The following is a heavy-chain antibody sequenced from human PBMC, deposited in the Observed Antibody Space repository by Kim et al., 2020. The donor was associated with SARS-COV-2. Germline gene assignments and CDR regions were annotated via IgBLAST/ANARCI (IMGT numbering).Heavy chain of an antibody. V-gene: IGHV5-51*01. D-gene: IGHD6-6*01. J-gene: IGHJ6*02. CDR3: ARRGYSSSSYGMDV. Sequence: SPSFQVQVTISADKSISTAYLQWSSLKASDTAMYYCARRGYSSSSYGMDVWGQGTTVTVSS.